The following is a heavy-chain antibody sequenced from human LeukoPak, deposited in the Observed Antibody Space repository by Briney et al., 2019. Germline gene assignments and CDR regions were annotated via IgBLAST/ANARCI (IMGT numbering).Heavy chain of an antibody. J-gene: IGHJ6*03. Sequence: ASVKVSCKAAVYTFTSYGISWVRQARGQGGEWRGGMSAYNGNTNYPQKLHGRVAITKDKSTSTAYMELRSLRSDDTAVYYCARDNFWSGYPFYYYYYYMDVWGKGTSVTVSS. CDR3: ARDNFWSGYPFYYYYYYMDV. CDR2: MSAYNGNT. D-gene: IGHD3-3*01. CDR1: VYTFTSYG. V-gene: IGHV1-18*01.